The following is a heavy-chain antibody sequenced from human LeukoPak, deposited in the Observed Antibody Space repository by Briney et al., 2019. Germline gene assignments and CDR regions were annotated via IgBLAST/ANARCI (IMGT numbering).Heavy chain of an antibody. CDR1: GGSFSGYY. Sequence: SETLSLTCAVYGGSFSGYYWSWIRQPPGKGLEWIGEINHSGSTNYNPSLKSRVTISVDTSKNQFSLKLSSVTAADTAVYYCARARIVVVPAAKSNWFDPWGQGTLVTVSS. D-gene: IGHD2-2*01. V-gene: IGHV4-34*01. CDR2: INHSGST. CDR3: ARARIVVVPAAKSNWFDP. J-gene: IGHJ5*02.